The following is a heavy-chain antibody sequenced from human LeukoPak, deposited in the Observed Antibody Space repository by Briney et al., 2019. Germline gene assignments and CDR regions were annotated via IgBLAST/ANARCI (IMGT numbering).Heavy chain of an antibody. Sequence: PSETLSLTCTVSGGSISSGDYYWSWIRRPPGKGLEWIGYIYYSGSTYYNPSLKSRVTISVDTSKNQFSLKLSSVTAADTAVYYCARALYDYVWGSYRPHWFDPWGQGTLVTVSS. CDR2: IYYSGST. J-gene: IGHJ5*02. CDR1: GGSISSGDYY. CDR3: ARALYDYVWGSYRPHWFDP. V-gene: IGHV4-30-4*01. D-gene: IGHD3-16*02.